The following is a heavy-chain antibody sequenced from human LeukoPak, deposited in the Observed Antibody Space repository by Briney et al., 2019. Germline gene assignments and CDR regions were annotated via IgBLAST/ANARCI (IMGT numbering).Heavy chain of an antibody. V-gene: IGHV3-74*01. CDR3: AKVTALASTGALDY. CDR2: INSDGSST. J-gene: IGHJ4*02. D-gene: IGHD6-19*01. Sequence: GGSLRLSCAASGVTFSSYWMHWVRQAPGKGLVWVSRINSDGSSTTYADSVKDRFTISRDNAKNTLYLQMNSLRADDTAVYYCAKVTALASTGALDYWGQGTLVTVSS. CDR1: GVTFSSYW.